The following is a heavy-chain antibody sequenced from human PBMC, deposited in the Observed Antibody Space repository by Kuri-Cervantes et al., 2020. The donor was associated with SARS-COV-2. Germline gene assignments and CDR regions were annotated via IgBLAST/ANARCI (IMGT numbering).Heavy chain of an antibody. CDR1: GFTFSSYG. CDR3: ASSPRGAYDFWSGYTPYYYYMDV. D-gene: IGHD3-3*01. V-gene: IGHV3-21*01. J-gene: IGHJ6*03. Sequence: GGSLRLSCAASGFTFSSYGMHWVRQAPGKGLEWVSSISSSSSYIYYADSVKGRFTISRDNAKNSLYLQMNSLRAEDTAVYYCASSPRGAYDFWSGYTPYYYYMDVWGKGTTVTVSS. CDR2: ISSSSSYI.